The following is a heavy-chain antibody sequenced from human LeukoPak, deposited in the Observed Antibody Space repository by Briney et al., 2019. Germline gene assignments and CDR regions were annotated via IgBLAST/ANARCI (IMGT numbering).Heavy chain of an antibody. V-gene: IGHV3-74*01. CDR1: GFTFSSYS. J-gene: IGHJ4*02. Sequence: PGGSLRLSCAASGFTFSSYSTHWVRQAPGKGLVWVSRISSDGSNTNYADSVKGRFTISRDNAKNTLYLQMNSLRAEDTALYYCARQNRDFDYWGQGTLVTVSS. CDR3: ARQNRDFDY. CDR2: ISSDGSNT. D-gene: IGHD1-14*01.